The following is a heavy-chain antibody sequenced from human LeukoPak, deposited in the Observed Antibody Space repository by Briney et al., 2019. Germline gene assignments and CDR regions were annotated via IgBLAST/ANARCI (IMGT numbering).Heavy chain of an antibody. Sequence: GRSLRLSCAASGFTFSSYAMHWVRQAPGKGLEWVAVISYDGSNKYYADSVKGRFTISRDNSKNTLYLQMNSLRAEDTAVYYCAREGIVVALDAFDIWGQGTMVTVSS. V-gene: IGHV3-30-3*01. CDR1: GFTFSSYA. CDR3: AREGIVVALDAFDI. D-gene: IGHD3-22*01. J-gene: IGHJ3*02. CDR2: ISYDGSNK.